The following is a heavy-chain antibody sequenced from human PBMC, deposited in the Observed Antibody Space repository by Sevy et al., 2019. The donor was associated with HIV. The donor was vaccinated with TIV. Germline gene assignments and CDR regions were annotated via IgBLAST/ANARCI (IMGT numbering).Heavy chain of an antibody. D-gene: IGHD3-22*01. Sequence: GGSLRLSCAASGFTFSSYDMHWVRQAPGKGLEWVAAIWFDGNKKYYEDSVKGRFTIFRDNSKNTQYLEMNSLRAEDTAVYYCARAQQITMLVVIGGLYFDFWGQGTLVTVSS. CDR1: GFTFSSYD. CDR2: IWFDGNKK. CDR3: ARAQQITMLVVIGGLYFDF. V-gene: IGHV3-33*01. J-gene: IGHJ4*02.